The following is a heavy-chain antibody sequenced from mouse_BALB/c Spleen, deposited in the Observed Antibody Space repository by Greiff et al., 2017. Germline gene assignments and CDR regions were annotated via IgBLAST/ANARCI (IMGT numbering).Heavy chain of an antibody. Sequence: VQLQQSGPELVKPGASVKISCKASGYAFSSSWMTWVKQRPGQGLEWIGRIYPGDGDTNYKGKFKGKATLTADKSSSTAYMQLSSLTSVDSAVYFCARSRYGYDVGAMDYWGQGTSVTVSS. CDR3: ARSRYGYDVGAMDY. J-gene: IGHJ4*01. CDR2: IYPGDGDT. V-gene: IGHV1-82*01. D-gene: IGHD2-2*01. CDR1: GYAFSSSW.